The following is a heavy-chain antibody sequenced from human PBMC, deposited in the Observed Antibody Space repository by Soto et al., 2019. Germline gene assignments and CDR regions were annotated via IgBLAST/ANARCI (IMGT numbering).Heavy chain of an antibody. D-gene: IGHD3-22*01. V-gene: IGHV4-61*01. Sequence: SETLSLTCTVSGDSVNSGTYYWSWIRQSQGKGLEWIGYIYYTGTTTYNPSIKSRVTISVYSSKNQFSLNLTSVSAADTAVYYCARLGGFYQSLDSWGQGTLVTV. CDR1: GDSVNSGTYY. J-gene: IGHJ5*01. CDR2: IYYTGTT. CDR3: ARLGGFYQSLDS.